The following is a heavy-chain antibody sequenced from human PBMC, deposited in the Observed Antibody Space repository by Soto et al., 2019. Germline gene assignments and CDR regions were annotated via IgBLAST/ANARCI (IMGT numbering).Heavy chain of an antibody. V-gene: IGHV3-33*01. Sequence: LRLSCAASGFTFSSYGMHWVRQAPGKGLEWVAVIWYDGSNKYYADSVKGRFTISRDNSKNTLYLQMNSLRAEDTAVYYCASEMANDAFDIWGQGTMVTVSS. CDR2: IWYDGSNK. J-gene: IGHJ3*02. D-gene: IGHD5-12*01. CDR1: GFTFSSYG. CDR3: ASEMANDAFDI.